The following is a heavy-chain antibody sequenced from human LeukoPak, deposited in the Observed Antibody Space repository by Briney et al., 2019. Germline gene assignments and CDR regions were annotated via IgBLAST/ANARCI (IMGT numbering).Heavy chain of an antibody. D-gene: IGHD3-10*01. CDR3: ARFHGSGTSSYFDY. Sequence: GASLQISCKGSGSIFSTYWIGWVRQLPGKGLEWMGIIYPGNSDTRNSPSFQGQVTISADKSINTAYLQWSSLKASDTAMYYCARFHGSGTSSYFDYWGQGTLVTVSS. CDR1: GSIFSTYW. CDR2: IYPGNSDT. J-gene: IGHJ4*02. V-gene: IGHV5-51*01.